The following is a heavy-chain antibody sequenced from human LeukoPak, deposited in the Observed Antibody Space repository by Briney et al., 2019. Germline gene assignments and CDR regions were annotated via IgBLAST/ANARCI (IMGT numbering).Heavy chain of an antibody. CDR2: ISSSSNYI. CDR3: ARDPSSGWYLKGWFDP. V-gene: IGHV3-21*01. J-gene: IGHJ5*02. CDR1: GFTFSSYS. D-gene: IGHD6-19*01. Sequence: GGSLRLSCAASGFTFSSYSMNWVRQAPGKGLEWVSSISSSSNYIYYADSVRGRFTISRDNAKNSLYLQMNSLRAEDTAVYYCARDPSSGWYLKGWFDPWGQGTLVTVSS.